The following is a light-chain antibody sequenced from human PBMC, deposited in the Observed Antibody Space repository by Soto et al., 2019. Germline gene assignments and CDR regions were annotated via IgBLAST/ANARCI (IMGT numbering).Light chain of an antibody. CDR1: SSDVGDNKY. J-gene: IGLJ2*01. CDR2: EVY. Sequence: QSALTQPASVSGSPGQSITISCTGTSSDVGDNKYVSWYQQHPGEAPKLMIYEVYHRPSGVSDRFSGSKSGDTASLTISGLQAEDEADYYCCSYTSRSTLVFGGGTKLTVL. CDR3: CSYTSRSTLV. V-gene: IGLV2-14*01.